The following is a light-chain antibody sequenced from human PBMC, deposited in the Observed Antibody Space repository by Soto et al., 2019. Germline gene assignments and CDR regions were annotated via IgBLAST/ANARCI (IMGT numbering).Light chain of an antibody. CDR3: QQYNTYWWT. V-gene: IGKV1-5*03. J-gene: IGKJ1*01. CDR2: KAS. CDR1: QTIINC. Sequence: DIQMTQSPSTLSSSVGDRVTITCRASQTIINCLAWYKQKPGKAPKLLIYKASTLEGEVPSRFRGSGSETDFTLTINSLKPDDSETYYCQQYNTYWWTFGQGTKVDIK.